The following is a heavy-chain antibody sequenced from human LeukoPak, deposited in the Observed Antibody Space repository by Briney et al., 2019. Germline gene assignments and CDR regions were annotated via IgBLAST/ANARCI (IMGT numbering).Heavy chain of an antibody. CDR1: GGTFSSYA. Sequence: SVKVSCKASGGTFSSYAISWVRQAPGQGLEWMGGIIPIFGTANYAQKFQGRVTVTADESTSTAYMELSSLRSEDTAVYYCASSGKATTPLDVWGKGTTVTVSS. V-gene: IGHV1-69*13. CDR3: ASSGKATTPLDV. J-gene: IGHJ6*04. CDR2: IIPIFGTA. D-gene: IGHD5-24*01.